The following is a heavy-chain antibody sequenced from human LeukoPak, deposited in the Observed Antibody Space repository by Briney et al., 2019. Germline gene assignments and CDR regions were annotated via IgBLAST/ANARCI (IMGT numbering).Heavy chain of an antibody. J-gene: IGHJ4*02. CDR2: MHYSGST. CDR1: GGSISGYY. Sequence: PSETLSLTCTVSGGSISGYYWSWLRQPPGKGLEWIGYMHYSGSTNYNPSLKSRVTISLDTSKKQFFLRLSSVTAADTAIYYCAMYDSFFDYCGQGTLVTVSS. CDR3: AMYDSFFDY. V-gene: IGHV4-59*08. D-gene: IGHD1-1*01.